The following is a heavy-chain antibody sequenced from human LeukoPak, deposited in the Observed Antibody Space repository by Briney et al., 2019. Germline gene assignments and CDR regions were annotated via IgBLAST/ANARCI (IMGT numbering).Heavy chain of an antibody. CDR2: IYYSGTT. CDR1: GGLISISTYY. V-gene: IGHV4-39*07. Sequence: SETLSLTCTVSGGLISISTYYWGWIRQPPGKGLEWIGSIYYSGTTHYNPSLKSRVTIAVDTSKNQFSLKLISVTAADTAVYYCARGTLYSGWSNYLDYWGQGTLVTVSS. J-gene: IGHJ4*02. D-gene: IGHD6-19*01. CDR3: ARGTLYSGWSNYLDY.